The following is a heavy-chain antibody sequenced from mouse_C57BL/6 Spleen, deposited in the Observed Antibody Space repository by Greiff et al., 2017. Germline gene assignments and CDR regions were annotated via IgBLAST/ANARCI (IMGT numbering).Heavy chain of an antibody. CDR1: GYSFTDYN. CDR2: INPNYGTT. D-gene: IGHD1-1*01. V-gene: IGHV1-39*01. J-gene: IGHJ1*03. Sequence: VQLQQSGPELVKPGASVKISCKASGYSFTDYNMNWVKQSNGKSLEWIGVINPNYGTTSYNQKFKGKATLTVDQSSSTAYMQLNSLTSEDSAVYYCARIGLSTTVVERYGYFDVWGTGTTVTVSS. CDR3: ARIGLSTTVVERYGYFDV.